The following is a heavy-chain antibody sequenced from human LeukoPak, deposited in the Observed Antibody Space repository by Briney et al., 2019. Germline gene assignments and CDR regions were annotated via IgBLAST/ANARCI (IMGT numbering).Heavy chain of an antibody. V-gene: IGHV1-46*01. CDR1: GYAFTSYY. CDR3: ARDKYLWFGELLYPSLDY. J-gene: IGHJ4*02. Sequence: ASVKVSCKAFGYAFTSYYIHWVRQAPGQGLEWMGIINPSGGSTIYAQKFQGGVTLTRDMSTTTVYMELSRLRSDDTAVYYCARDKYLWFGELLYPSLDYWGQGTLVTVSS. CDR2: INPSGGST. D-gene: IGHD3-10*01.